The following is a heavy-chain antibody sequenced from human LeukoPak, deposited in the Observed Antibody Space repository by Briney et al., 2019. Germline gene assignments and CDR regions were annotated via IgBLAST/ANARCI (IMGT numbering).Heavy chain of an antibody. CDR2: TYYRSKWYN. Sequence: SQTLSLTCAISGDSVSSNSAAWNWIRQSPSRGLEWLGRTYYRSKWYNDYAVSVKSRITINPDTSKNQFSLQLNSVTPEDTAVYYCAKEGRLDYYDSSGYYSNWFDPWGQGTLVTASS. CDR3: AKEGRLDYYDSSGYYSNWFDP. CDR1: GDSVSSNSAA. J-gene: IGHJ5*02. D-gene: IGHD3-22*01. V-gene: IGHV6-1*01.